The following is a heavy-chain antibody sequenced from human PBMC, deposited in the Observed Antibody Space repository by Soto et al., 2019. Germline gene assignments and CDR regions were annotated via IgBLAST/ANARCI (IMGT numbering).Heavy chain of an antibody. CDR2: IKSESNGVTT. D-gene: IGHD2-15*01. V-gene: IGHV3-15*07. Sequence: GGSLRLSCAASGFSFSDAWMNWVRQAPGKGPEWVGRIKSESNGVTTEYAAPVKGRFTISRDDSKNTLYLQMNSLKAEDTAVYYCAKRRGGNPDDWFDPWGQGTLVTVSS. J-gene: IGHJ5*02. CDR3: AKRRGGNPDDWFDP. CDR1: GFSFSDAW.